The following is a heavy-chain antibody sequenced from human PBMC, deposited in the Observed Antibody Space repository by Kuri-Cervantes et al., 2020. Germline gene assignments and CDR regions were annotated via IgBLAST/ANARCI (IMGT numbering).Heavy chain of an antibody. CDR1: GFTFSSYG. Sequence: GESLKISCAASGFTFSSYGMHWVRQAPGKGLEWVAVISYDGSNKYYADSVKGRFTISRDNAKNSLYLQMNSLRAEDTAVYYCARVGYDSSGPGAFDIWGQGTMVTVSS. CDR2: ISYDGSNK. D-gene: IGHD3-22*01. V-gene: IGHV3-30*03. J-gene: IGHJ3*02. CDR3: ARVGYDSSGPGAFDI.